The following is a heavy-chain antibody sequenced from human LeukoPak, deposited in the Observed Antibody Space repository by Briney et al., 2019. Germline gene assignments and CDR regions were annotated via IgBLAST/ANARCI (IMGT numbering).Heavy chain of an antibody. J-gene: IGHJ4*02. V-gene: IGHV3-30*04. Sequence: GGSLRLSCEASGFTFSIFPMHWVRQAPGKGLEWVALISSGSEKYYTDSVKGRFTISRDNSKNMLYLQMNSLRADDTAVYYCARDLELSAVYYFDSWGQGTLVIVSS. D-gene: IGHD3-3*01. CDR2: ISSGSEK. CDR1: GFTFSIFP. CDR3: ARDLELSAVYYFDS.